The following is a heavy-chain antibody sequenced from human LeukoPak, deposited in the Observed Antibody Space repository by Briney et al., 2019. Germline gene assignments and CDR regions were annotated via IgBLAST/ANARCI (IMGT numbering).Heavy chain of an antibody. Sequence: GGSLRLSCAASGFTFSTYAMSCVRQATGKGLEWVSGISGSGGSTYYADSVKGRFTISRDNSKNTLYLQMNSLRAEDKAVYYCARDEAHSSSPSFDYWGQGTLVTVSS. CDR2: ISGSGGST. D-gene: IGHD6-6*01. CDR1: GFTFSTYA. J-gene: IGHJ4*02. V-gene: IGHV3-23*01. CDR3: ARDEAHSSSPSFDY.